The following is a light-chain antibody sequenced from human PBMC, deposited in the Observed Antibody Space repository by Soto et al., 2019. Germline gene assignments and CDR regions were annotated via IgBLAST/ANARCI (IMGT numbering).Light chain of an antibody. CDR2: GAS. V-gene: IGKV3-20*01. CDR1: QSVSNSY. CDR3: QQYGGSPRP. J-gene: IGKJ1*01. Sequence: DIVLSQSPATLSLSSGDRATLSCRASQSVSNSYLAWYQQKPSQAPRLLIYGASSRATDIPDRFSGSGSGTDFSLTISRLEPEYFAVYYCQQYGGSPRPFGQGTKVDIK.